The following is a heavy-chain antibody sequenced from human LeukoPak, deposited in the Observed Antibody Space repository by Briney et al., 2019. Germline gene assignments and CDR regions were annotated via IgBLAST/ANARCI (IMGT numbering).Heavy chain of an antibody. CDR2: IKEDGSES. J-gene: IGHJ6*02. Sequence: PGGPLRLSCAASGFIFSTYWMSWVRQAPGKGLEWVANIKEDGSESHYVDSVKGRFTISRDNAKNSLYLQMNSLRAEDTAVYFCAKAGLLWFGESWVDVWGQGTTVTVSS. CDR1: GFIFSTYW. D-gene: IGHD3-10*01. V-gene: IGHV3-7*01. CDR3: AKAGLLWFGESWVDV.